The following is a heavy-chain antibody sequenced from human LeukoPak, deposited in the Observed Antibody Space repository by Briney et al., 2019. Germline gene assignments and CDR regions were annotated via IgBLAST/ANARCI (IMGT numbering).Heavy chain of an antibody. CDR2: IYTGGGT. D-gene: IGHD6-13*01. J-gene: IGHJ4*02. Sequence: GGSLRLSCAASGFTLNSNYMTWVRQAPGKGLEWVSVIYTGGGTDYADSVKGRFTISRDNSKNTLYLQMNSLRAEDTAVYYCAREVMQQLAHFDYWGQGTLVTVSS. V-gene: IGHV3-53*05. CDR3: AREVMQQLAHFDY. CDR1: GFTLNSNY.